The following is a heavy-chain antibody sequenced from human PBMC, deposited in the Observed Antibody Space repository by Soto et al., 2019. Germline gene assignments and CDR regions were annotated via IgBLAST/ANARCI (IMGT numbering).Heavy chain of an antibody. CDR3: AKGKSENGVDWLDP. Sequence: GGSLRLSCAASGFMFENYAMIWVRQAPGKGLEWVATVRGNSYGAYYADSVRGRFIISRDNSKNTMSLQLNSLRDDDTAIYYCAKGKSENGVDWLDPWGSGTLVTVSS. CDR1: GFMFENYA. D-gene: IGHD2-8*01. V-gene: IGHV3-23*01. J-gene: IGHJ5*02. CDR2: VRGNSYGA.